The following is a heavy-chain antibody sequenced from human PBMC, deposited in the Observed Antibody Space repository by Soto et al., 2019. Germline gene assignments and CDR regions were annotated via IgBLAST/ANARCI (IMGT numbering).Heavy chain of an antibody. CDR2: IWYDGSNK. D-gene: IGHD3-9*01. CDR3: AREPLRYFDWYYGMDV. J-gene: IGHJ6*02. CDR1: GFTFSSYG. V-gene: IGHV3-33*01. Sequence: PGGSLRLSCAASGFTFSSYGMHGVRQAPGKGLEWVAVIWYDGSNKYYADSVKGRFTISRDNSKNTLYLQMNSLRAEDTAVYYCAREPLRYFDWYYGMDVWGQGTTVTVSS.